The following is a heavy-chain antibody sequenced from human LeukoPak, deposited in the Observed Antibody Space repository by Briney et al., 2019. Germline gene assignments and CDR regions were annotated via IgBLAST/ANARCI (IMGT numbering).Heavy chain of an antibody. D-gene: IGHD3-22*01. V-gene: IGHV1-2*02. Sequence: ASVKVSCKASGYTFTSYDINWVRQAPGQGLEWMGWINPNSGGTNYAQKFQGRVTMTRDTSISAAYMELSRLRSDDTAVYYCARGPPYYYDSSPVRVDYWGQGTLVTVSS. CDR1: GYTFTSYD. CDR3: ARGPPYYYDSSPVRVDY. CDR2: INPNSGGT. J-gene: IGHJ4*02.